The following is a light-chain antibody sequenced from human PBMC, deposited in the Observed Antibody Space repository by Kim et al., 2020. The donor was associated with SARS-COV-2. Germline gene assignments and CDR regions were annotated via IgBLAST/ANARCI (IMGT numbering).Light chain of an antibody. CDR1: MLGDNY. CDR3: QAWDSSSAWV. Sequence: VSRGPTASITCSGDMLGDNYACWYQQKPGQSPVLVIYQDSNRPSGIPGRFSGSNSGNTATLTISGTQAMDEANYYCQAWDSSSAWVFGGGTQLTVL. V-gene: IGLV3-1*01. CDR2: QDS. J-gene: IGLJ3*02.